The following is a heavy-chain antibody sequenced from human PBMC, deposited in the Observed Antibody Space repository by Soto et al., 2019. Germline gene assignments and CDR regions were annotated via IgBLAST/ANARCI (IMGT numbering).Heavy chain of an antibody. J-gene: IGHJ6*02. CDR2: IIPIFGTA. V-gene: IGHV1-69*12. CDR1: GGTFSSYA. CDR3: ARHLGGNHYYYGMDV. D-gene: IGHD3-16*01. Sequence: QVQLVQSGAEVKKPGSSVKVSCKASGGTFSSYAISWVRQAPGQGLEWMGGIIPIFGTADYAQKFQGRVTITADDFTSTGYMELSRLRSEDTAVYYCARHLGGNHYYYGMDVWGQGTTVTVSS.